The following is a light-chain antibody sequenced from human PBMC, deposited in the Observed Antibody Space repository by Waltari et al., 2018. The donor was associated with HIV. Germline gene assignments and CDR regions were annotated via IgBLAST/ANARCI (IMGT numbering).Light chain of an antibody. Sequence: QSALTQPASVSGSPGQSITLPFTGTSSSVGSYNLVSWYQQHPGKAPKLMIYEVSKRHSGVSNRFSGSKSGNTASLTISGLQAEDEADYYCCSYAGSSTLVFGGGTKLTVL. J-gene: IGLJ3*02. CDR2: EVS. CDR1: SSSVGSYNL. CDR3: CSYAGSSTLV. V-gene: IGLV2-23*02.